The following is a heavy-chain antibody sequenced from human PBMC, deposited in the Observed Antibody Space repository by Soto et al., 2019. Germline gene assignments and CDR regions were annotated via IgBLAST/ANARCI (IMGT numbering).Heavy chain of an antibody. CDR3: ARDVDDFGIPRGDGMDV. V-gene: IGHV3-33*01. CDR2: IWYDGSNK. Sequence: QPGGSLRLSCAASGFTFSSYGMHWVRQAPGKGLEWVAVIWYDGSNKYYADSVKGRFTISRDNSKNTLYLQMNSLRAEDTAVYYCARDVDDFGIPRGDGMDVWGQGTTVTVSS. D-gene: IGHD1-1*01. CDR1: GFTFSSYG. J-gene: IGHJ6*02.